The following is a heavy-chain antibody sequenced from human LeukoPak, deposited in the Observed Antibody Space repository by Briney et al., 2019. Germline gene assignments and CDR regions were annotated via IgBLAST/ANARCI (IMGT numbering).Heavy chain of an antibody. CDR3: ARVQALELLWFGELPSDNWFDP. V-gene: IGHV1-18*01. CDR2: ISAYNGNT. J-gene: IGHJ5*02. D-gene: IGHD3-10*01. Sequence: ASVKVSCKASGYTLTSYGISWVRQAPGQGLEWMGWISAYNGNTNYAQKLQGRVTMTTDTSTSTAYMELRSLRSDDTAVYYCARVQALELLWFGELPSDNWFDPWGQGTLVTVSS. CDR1: GYTLTSYG.